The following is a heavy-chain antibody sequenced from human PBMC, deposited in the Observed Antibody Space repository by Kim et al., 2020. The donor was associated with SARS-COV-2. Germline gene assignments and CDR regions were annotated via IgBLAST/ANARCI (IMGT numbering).Heavy chain of an antibody. CDR3: SRFGVFGDIKFDY. CDR1: GGTFSSYA. D-gene: IGHD3-10*02. CDR2: IIPILGIA. V-gene: IGHV1-69*04. J-gene: IGHJ4*02. Sequence: SVKVSCKASGGTFSSYAISWVRQAPGQGLECMGRIIPILGIANYAQKFQGRVTITADKSTSTAYMELSSLRSEDTAVYYCSRFGVFGDIKFDYWGQGTLVTVSS.